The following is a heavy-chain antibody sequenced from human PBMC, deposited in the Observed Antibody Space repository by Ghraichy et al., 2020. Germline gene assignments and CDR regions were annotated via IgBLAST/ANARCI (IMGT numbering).Heavy chain of an antibody. CDR2: ISAYNGNT. CDR1: GYTFTSYG. D-gene: IGHD2-21*01. CDR3: ARDHLCGGDCSWLDY. J-gene: IGHJ4*02. V-gene: IGHV1-18*01. Sequence: ASVKVSCKASGYTFTSYGISWVRQAPGQGLEWMGWISAYNGNTNYAQKLQGRVTMTTDTSTSTAYMELRSLRSDDTAVYYCARDHLCGGDCSWLDYWGQGTLVTVSS.